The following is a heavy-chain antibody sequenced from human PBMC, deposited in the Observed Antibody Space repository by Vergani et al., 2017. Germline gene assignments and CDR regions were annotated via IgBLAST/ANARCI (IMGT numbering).Heavy chain of an antibody. D-gene: IGHD3-10*01. CDR2: ISSSSSTI. CDR1: GFTFSSYS. CDR3: ARAPRFGESHPIDFDY. Sequence: EVQLVESGGGLVQPGGSLRLSCAASGFTFSSYSMNWVCQAPGKGLEWVSNISSSSSTIYYSDTVKGRFTISRDNAKNSLYLQMNSLRTADTAVYYWARAPRFGESHPIDFDYWGQGTLVTVSS. V-gene: IGHV3-48*01. J-gene: IGHJ4*02.